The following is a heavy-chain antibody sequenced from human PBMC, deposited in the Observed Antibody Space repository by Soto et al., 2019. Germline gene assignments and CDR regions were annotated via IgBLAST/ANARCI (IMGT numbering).Heavy chain of an antibody. CDR2: IYYSGST. V-gene: IGHV4-39*01. D-gene: IGHD6-19*01. CDR1: GGSTSSSSYY. Sequence: SETLSLTCTVSGGSTSSSSYYWGWIRQPPGKGLEWIGSIYYSGSTYYNPSLKSRVTISVDTSKNQFSLKLSSVTAADTAVYYCASVIAVAGLGAFDYWGQGTLVTVSS. J-gene: IGHJ4*02. CDR3: ASVIAVAGLGAFDY.